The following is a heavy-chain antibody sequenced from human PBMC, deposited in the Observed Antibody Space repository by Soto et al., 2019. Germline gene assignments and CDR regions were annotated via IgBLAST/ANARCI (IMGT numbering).Heavy chain of an antibody. Sequence: SETLSLTCTVSGGSISSYYWSWIRQPPGKGLEWIGYIYYSGSTNYNPSLKSRVTISRDNSKNTLSLQMNSLRPEDTAVYYCARGDSNSWSDYWGQGTLVTVSS. D-gene: IGHD6-13*01. CDR2: IYYSGST. J-gene: IGHJ4*02. V-gene: IGHV4-59*01. CDR1: GGSISSYY. CDR3: ARGDSNSWSDY.